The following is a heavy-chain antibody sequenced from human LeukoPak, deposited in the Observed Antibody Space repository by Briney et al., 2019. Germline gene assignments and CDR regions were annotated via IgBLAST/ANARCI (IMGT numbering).Heavy chain of an antibody. D-gene: IGHD4-17*01. CDR2: IRTKPSAEAT. J-gene: IGHJ4*02. V-gene: IGHV3-49*03. CDR1: GFNFPEYA. CDR3: ARDPYGDYARYFDF. Sequence: GGSLTLSCKPSGFNFPEYALTWFRQVPGKGWECIGSIRTKPSAEATQSAASVEASFIISRDDSKGLAYLQMNSLKTEDTAIYYCARDPYGDYARYFDFWGQGALVTVSS.